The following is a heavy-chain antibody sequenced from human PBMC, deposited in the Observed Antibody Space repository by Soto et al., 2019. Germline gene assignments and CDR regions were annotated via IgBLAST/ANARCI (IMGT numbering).Heavy chain of an antibody. Sequence: QVQLQESGPGLVKPSETLSLTCTVSGGSISSYYWSWIRQPPGKGLEWIGYIYYSGSTNYNPSLKSRVTISVDTSKNQFSLKLSSVTAADTAVYYCARLPPAAAVRGGFRWFDPWGQGTLVTVSS. CDR2: IYYSGST. V-gene: IGHV4-59*08. CDR3: ARLPPAAAVRGGFRWFDP. CDR1: GGSISSYY. J-gene: IGHJ5*02. D-gene: IGHD3-10*01.